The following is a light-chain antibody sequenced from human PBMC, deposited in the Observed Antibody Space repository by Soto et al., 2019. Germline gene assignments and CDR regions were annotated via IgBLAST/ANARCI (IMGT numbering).Light chain of an antibody. CDR2: DVS. CDR3: HQYNYLHT. Sequence: DIQMTQSPSSLSASLGDRVTISCRASQGISTYLAWYQQKPGKAPTLLISDVSRLESGVPSRFSGSVSGTEFTLTISGLQPDDFATYYCHQYNYLHTFGQGTKLEIK. V-gene: IGKV1-5*01. CDR1: QGISTY. J-gene: IGKJ2*01.